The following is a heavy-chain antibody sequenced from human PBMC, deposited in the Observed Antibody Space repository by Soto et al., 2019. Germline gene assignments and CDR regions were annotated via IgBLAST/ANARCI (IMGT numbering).Heavy chain of an antibody. CDR1: GFTFSSYA. J-gene: IGHJ3*02. V-gene: IGHV3-23*01. D-gene: IGHD3-16*01. CDR2: ISGSGGST. CDR3: AKFPWGVWGSYLDAFDI. Sequence: GGSLRLSCAASGFTFSSYAMSWVRQAPGKGLEWVSAISGSGGSTYYADSVKGRFTISRDNSKNTLYLQMNSLRAEDTAVYYCAKFPWGVWGSYLDAFDIWGQGTMVTVSS.